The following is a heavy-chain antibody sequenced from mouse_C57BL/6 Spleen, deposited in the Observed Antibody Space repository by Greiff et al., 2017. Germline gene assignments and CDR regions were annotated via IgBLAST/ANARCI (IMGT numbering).Heavy chain of an antibody. Sequence: QVQLKESGAELARPGASVKLSCKASGYTFTSYGISWVKQRTGQGLELIGEIYPRSGNTYYNEKFKGKATLTADKSSSTAYMELRSLTSEDSAVYFCARYYGSSFYAMDYWGQGTSVTVSS. D-gene: IGHD1-1*01. V-gene: IGHV1-81*01. CDR3: ARYYGSSFYAMDY. CDR1: GYTFTSYG. CDR2: IYPRSGNT. J-gene: IGHJ4*01.